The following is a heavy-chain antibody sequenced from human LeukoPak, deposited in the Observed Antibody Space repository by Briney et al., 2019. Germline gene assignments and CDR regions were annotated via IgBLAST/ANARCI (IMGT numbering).Heavy chain of an antibody. J-gene: IGHJ4*02. CDR1: GGSISSYY. V-gene: IGHV4-59*01. D-gene: IGHD6-6*01. CDR3: ARVAKQLVFYFDY. CDR2: IYYSGST. Sequence: SETLSLTCTVSGGSISSYYWGWIRQPPGKGLEWIGYIYYSGSTNYNPSLKSRVTISVDTSKNQFSLKLSSVTAADTAVYYCARVAKQLVFYFDYWGQGTLVTVSS.